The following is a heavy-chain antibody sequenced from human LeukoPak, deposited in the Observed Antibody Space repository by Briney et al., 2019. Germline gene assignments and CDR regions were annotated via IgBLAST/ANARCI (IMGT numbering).Heavy chain of an antibody. CDR3: VKEIEYYYGSGSSGMDV. J-gene: IGHJ6*02. V-gene: IGHV3-9*01. CDR1: GLTFEKYA. Sequence: GGSLRLSCAAFGLTFEKYAMHWVRQAPGKGLEWVSGINWSSGSIAYADSVKGRFTISRDNAKNSPYLQMSSLRPEDTALYYCVKEIEYYYGSGSSGMDVWGQGTTVTVSS. CDR2: INWSSGSI. D-gene: IGHD3-10*01.